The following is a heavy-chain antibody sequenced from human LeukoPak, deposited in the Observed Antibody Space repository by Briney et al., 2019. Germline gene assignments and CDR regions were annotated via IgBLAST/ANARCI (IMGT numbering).Heavy chain of an antibody. Sequence: GASVKVSCKASGYTFSGSYIYWVRQAPGQGLEWMGRINPNSGDTNYAQNFQGRVTMTRDTSITTAYMELSSLTSADTAVYFCARSAEHCNNGICFTDYYMDVWGKGTTVTVSS. CDR2: INPNSGDT. V-gene: IGHV1-2*06. CDR3: ARSAEHCNNGICFTDYYMDV. J-gene: IGHJ6*03. CDR1: GYTFSGSY. D-gene: IGHD2-8*01.